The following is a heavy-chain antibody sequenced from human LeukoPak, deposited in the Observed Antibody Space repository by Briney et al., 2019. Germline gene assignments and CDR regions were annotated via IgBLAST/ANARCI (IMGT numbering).Heavy chain of an antibody. CDR2: MSSSGSN. V-gene: IGHV4-59*08. D-gene: IGHD2-15*01. Sequence: SETLSLTCSVSGGSISSHYWSWIRQPPGKGLEWIGYMSSSGSNNYNLSLKSRVTISVDTSKSQFSLKLSSVTAADTAVYYCARTVVQAVDVWGQGTTVTVSS. CDR1: GGSISSHY. J-gene: IGHJ6*02. CDR3: ARTVVQAVDV.